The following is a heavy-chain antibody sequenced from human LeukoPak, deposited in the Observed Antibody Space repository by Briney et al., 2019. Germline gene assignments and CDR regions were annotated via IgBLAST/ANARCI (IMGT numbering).Heavy chain of an antibody. J-gene: IGHJ4*02. CDR1: GFTFSSYS. V-gene: IGHV3-23*01. Sequence: GGSLRLSCATSGFTFSSYSMNWVRQAPGKGLEWVSAISGSGGSTYYADSVKGRFTISRDNSKNTLYLQMNSLRAEDTAVYYCAKDRVEWELQFFDYWGQGTLVTVSS. CDR2: ISGSGGST. CDR3: AKDRVEWELQFFDY. D-gene: IGHD1-26*01.